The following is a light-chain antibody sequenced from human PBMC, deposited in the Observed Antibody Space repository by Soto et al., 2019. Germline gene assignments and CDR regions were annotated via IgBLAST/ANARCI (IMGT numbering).Light chain of an antibody. CDR1: QRISNSY. CDR2: DAS. Sequence: EIVLTQSPGTLSRSPMGIATRAFRASQRISNSYLAWYQQKPGQAPRLLLYDASNRATGIPARFSGSGSGTDFTLTISSLEPEDFAVYYCQQRSNWPLTFGGGTKVDIK. V-gene: IGKV3D-20*02. J-gene: IGKJ4*01. CDR3: QQRSNWPLT.